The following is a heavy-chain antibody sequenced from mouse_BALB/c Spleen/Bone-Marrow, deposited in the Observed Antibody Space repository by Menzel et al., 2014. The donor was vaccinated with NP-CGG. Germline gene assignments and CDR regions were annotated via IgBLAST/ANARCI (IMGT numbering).Heavy chain of an antibody. Sequence: VQLQESGAELMKPGASVKISCKATGYTFNSYWIEWVKQRPGHGLEWIGEILPGSGSTNYNEKFKGKATFTTDTSSNTAYMQLSSLTSEDSAVYYCARGGYGYVFAYWGQGTLVTVSA. CDR2: ILPGSGST. CDR1: GYTFNSYW. V-gene: IGHV1-9*01. J-gene: IGHJ3*01. D-gene: IGHD2-2*01. CDR3: ARGGYGYVFAY.